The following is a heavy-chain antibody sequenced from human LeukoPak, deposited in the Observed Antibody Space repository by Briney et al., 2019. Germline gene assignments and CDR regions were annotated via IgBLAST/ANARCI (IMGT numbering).Heavy chain of an antibody. D-gene: IGHD1/OR15-1a*01. CDR2: INTSGNT. CDR1: GGSISNYY. CDR3: ARSRGTSLVTRFDY. Sequence: SETLALTCSVSGGSISNYYWSWIRQPAGKGLEWIGRINTSGNTDYNPSLNSRVTMSVDTSKNHFSLNLSSLTAADTAVYYCARSRGTSLVTRFDYWGQGTLVTVSS. J-gene: IGHJ4*02. V-gene: IGHV4-4*07.